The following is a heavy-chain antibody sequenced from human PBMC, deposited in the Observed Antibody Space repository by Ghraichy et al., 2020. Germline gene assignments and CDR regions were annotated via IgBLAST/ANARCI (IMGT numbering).Heavy chain of an antibody. CDR3: AKDAVSVHILTGSHMGTLDY. Sequence: GGSLRLSCAASGFTFSSYAMSWVRQVPGKGLEWVAAISGSGGSTYYADSVKGRFTISRDNSKNTLYLQMNSLRAEDTAVYYCAKDAVSVHILTGSHMGTLDYWGQGTLVTVSS. CDR2: ISGSGGST. D-gene: IGHD3-9*01. CDR1: GFTFSSYA. J-gene: IGHJ4*02. V-gene: IGHV3-23*01.